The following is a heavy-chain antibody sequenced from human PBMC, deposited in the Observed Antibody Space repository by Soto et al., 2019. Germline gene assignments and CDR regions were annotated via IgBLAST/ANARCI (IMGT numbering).Heavy chain of an antibody. D-gene: IGHD3-10*01. CDR1: GGSISSYY. Sequence: ASETLSLTCTVSGGSISSYYWSWIRQPPGKGLEWIGYIYYSGSTNYNPSLKSRVTISVDTSKNQFSLKLSSVTAADTAVYYCARGRGALWFYYYYGMDVWGQGTTVTVSS. CDR3: ARGRGALWFYYYYGMDV. V-gene: IGHV4-59*01. J-gene: IGHJ6*02. CDR2: IYYSGST.